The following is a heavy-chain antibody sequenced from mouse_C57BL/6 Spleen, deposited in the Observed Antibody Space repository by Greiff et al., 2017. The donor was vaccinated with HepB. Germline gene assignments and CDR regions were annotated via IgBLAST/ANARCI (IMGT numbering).Heavy chain of an antibody. J-gene: IGHJ4*01. CDR1: GFSLTSYG. Sequence: QVQLQQSGPGLVAPSQSLSITCTVSGFSLTSYGVHWVRQPPGKGLEWLVVIWSDGSTTYNSALKSRLSISKDNSKSQVFLKMNSLQTDDTAMYYCARHDSNYYAMDYWGQGTSVTVSS. CDR3: ARHDSNYYAMDY. V-gene: IGHV2-6-1*01. D-gene: IGHD2-5*01. CDR2: IWSDGST.